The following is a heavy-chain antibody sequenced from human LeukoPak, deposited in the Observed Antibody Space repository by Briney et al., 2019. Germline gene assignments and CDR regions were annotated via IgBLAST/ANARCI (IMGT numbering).Heavy chain of an antibody. D-gene: IGHD5-12*01. J-gene: IGHJ4*02. V-gene: IGHV3-48*04. CDR3: AREGAHYDSHFDY. Sequence: GGSLGLSCAASGFTFSSYSMNWVRQAPGKGLEWVSYISSSSSTIYYADSVKGRFTISRDNAKNSLYLQMNSLRAEDTAVYYCAREGAHYDSHFDYWGQGTLVTVSS. CDR2: ISSSSSTI. CDR1: GFTFSSYS.